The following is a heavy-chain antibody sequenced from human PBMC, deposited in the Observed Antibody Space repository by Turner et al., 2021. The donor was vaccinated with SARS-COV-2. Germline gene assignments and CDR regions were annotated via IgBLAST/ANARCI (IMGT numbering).Heavy chain of an antibody. CDR1: GGPISSSSYY. Sequence: QLQLQESGPGLVKPSETLSLNCTVSGGPISSSSYYWGWIRQPPGKGLEWIGKMYWRGSTSYNPSLKSRVNISVATSNKQFYLKLSSVTATDTAVYYCARRLVVQGTDDYSYFYGLDVWGQGTTVTVSS. CDR3: ARRLVVQGTDDYSYFYGLDV. J-gene: IGHJ6*02. V-gene: IGHV4-39*01. D-gene: IGHD3-22*01. CDR2: MYWRGST.